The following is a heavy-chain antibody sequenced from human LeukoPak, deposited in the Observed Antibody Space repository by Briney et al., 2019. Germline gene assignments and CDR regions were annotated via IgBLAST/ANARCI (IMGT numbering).Heavy chain of an antibody. D-gene: IGHD5-12*01. J-gene: IGHJ4*02. CDR1: GFTVGSNY. V-gene: IGHV3-53*01. CDR2: IYSDGST. Sequence: PGGSLRLSCAASGFTVGSNYMSWVRQAPGKGLEWVSAIYSDGSTYYGDSVKGRFTISRDNSKNTLYLQMNSLRAEDTAVYYCANSGSVVLYYFDYWGQGTLVTVSS. CDR3: ANSGSVVLYYFDY.